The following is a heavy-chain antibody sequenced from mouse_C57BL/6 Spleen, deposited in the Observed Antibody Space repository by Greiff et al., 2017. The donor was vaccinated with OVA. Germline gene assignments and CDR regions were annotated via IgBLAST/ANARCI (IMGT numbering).Heavy chain of an antibody. D-gene: IGHD2-1*01. V-gene: IGHV1-53*01. CDR3: ARERGNYLYYFDY. CDR1: GYTFTSYW. Sequence: VQLQQPGTELVKPGASVKLSCKASGYTFTSYWMHWVKQRPGQGLEWIGNINPSNGGTNYNEKFKSKATLTVDKSSSTAYMQLSSLTSEDSAVYYCARERGNYLYYFDYWGQGTTLTVSS. J-gene: IGHJ2*01. CDR2: INPSNGGT.